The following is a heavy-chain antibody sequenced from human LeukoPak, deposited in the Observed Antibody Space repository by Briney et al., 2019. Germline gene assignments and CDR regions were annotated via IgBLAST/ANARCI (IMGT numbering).Heavy chain of an antibody. Sequence: KPSETLSLTCAVYGGSFSGYYWSWIRQPPGKGLEWIGEINHSGSTNYNPSPKSRVTISVDTSKDQFSLKLSSVTAADTAVYYCARSALIYCSSTSCHPPDYWGQGTLVTVSS. V-gene: IGHV4-34*01. CDR1: GGSFSGYY. CDR2: INHSGST. D-gene: IGHD2-2*01. CDR3: ARSALIYCSSTSCHPPDY. J-gene: IGHJ4*02.